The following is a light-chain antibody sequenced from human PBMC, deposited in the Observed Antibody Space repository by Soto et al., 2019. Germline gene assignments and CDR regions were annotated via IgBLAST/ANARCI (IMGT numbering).Light chain of an antibody. J-gene: IGLJ1*01. CDR2: DVT. V-gene: IGLV2-14*01. CDR3: SSYTSSSTLV. CDR1: SSDVGGYNF. Sequence: QSALTQPASVSGSPGQSITISCTGTSSDVGGYNFVSWYQQHPGKDPKIMIYDVTNRPSGVSNRFSGSKSGNTASLTISGLQAEDEADYYCSSYTSSSTLVFGTGTKVTVL.